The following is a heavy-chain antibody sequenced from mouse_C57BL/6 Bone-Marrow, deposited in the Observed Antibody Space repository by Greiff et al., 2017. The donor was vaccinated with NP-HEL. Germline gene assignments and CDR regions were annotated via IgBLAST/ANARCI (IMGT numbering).Heavy chain of an antibody. CDR3: ARSRQLWFAY. CDR1: GYTFTSYT. Sequence: VQLQQSGAELARPGASVKMSCKASGYTFTSYTMHWVKQRPGQGLEWIGYINPSSGYTKYIQKFKDKATLTADKSSSTAYMQLSSLTSEDSAVYYCARSRQLWFAYGGQGTLVTVSA. CDR2: INPSSGYT. D-gene: IGHD3-2*01. V-gene: IGHV1-4*01. J-gene: IGHJ3*01.